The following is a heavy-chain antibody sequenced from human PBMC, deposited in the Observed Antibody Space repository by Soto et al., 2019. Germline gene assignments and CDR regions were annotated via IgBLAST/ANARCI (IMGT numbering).Heavy chain of an antibody. CDR3: ARDSGITMIVATLGHLDY. V-gene: IGHV3-33*01. Sequence: PGGSLRLSCAASGFTFSSYGMHWVRQAPGKGLEWVAVIWYDGSNKYYADSVKGRFTISSDNSKNTLYLQMNSLRAEDTSVYYCARDSGITMIVATLGHLDYWGQGTLVTV. CDR1: GFTFSSYG. CDR2: IWYDGSNK. D-gene: IGHD3-22*01. J-gene: IGHJ4*02.